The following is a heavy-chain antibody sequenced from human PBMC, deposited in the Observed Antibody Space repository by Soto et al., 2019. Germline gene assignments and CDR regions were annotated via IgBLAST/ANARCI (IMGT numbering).Heavy chain of an antibody. V-gene: IGHV1-8*01. CDR2: MNPNSGNT. CDR1: GYTFTSYD. J-gene: IGHJ3*02. D-gene: IGHD1-26*01. CDR3: ARSMYSGSYYASDAFDI. Sequence: ASVKVSCKASGYTFTSYDINWVRQATGQGLEWMGWMNPNSGNTGYAQRFQGRVTMTRNTSISTAYMELSSPRSEDTAVYYCARSMYSGSYYASDAFDIWGQGTMVTVSS.